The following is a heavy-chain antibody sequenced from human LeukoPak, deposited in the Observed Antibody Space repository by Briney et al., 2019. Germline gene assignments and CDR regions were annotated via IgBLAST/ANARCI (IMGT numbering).Heavy chain of an antibody. Sequence: PGGSLRLSCTASGFTFSSFPMTWVRQAPGKGLGWVSVINDSGDNTYYADSVKGRLTISRDNSRNTLYLQMNCLRAADTAINYCAKKGATTKDCSSWGQGTLVTVSS. CDR3: AKKGATTKDCSS. CDR1: GFTFSSFP. V-gene: IGHV3-23*01. CDR2: INDSGDNT. D-gene: IGHD1-26*01. J-gene: IGHJ5*02.